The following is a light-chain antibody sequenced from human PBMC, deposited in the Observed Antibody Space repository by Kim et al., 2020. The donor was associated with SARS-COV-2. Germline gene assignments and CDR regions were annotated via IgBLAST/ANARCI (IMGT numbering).Light chain of an antibody. V-gene: IGLV1-40*01. CDR3: QSYDSSLSGSVV. CDR2: GNS. CDR1: SSNIGAGYD. J-gene: IGLJ2*01. Sequence: QSVLTQPPSVSGAPGQRVTISCTGSSSNIGAGYDVHWYQQLPGTAPKLLTYGNSNRPSGVPDRFSGSESGTSASLAITGLQAEDEADYYCQSYDSSLSGSVVFGGGTQLTVL.